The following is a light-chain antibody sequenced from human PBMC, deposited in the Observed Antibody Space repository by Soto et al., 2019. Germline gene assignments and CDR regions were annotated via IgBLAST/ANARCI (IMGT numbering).Light chain of an antibody. CDR1: QNINYW. V-gene: IGKV1-5*01. J-gene: IGKJ2*01. Sequence: DIQMTQSPSLLSASVGDRVTITCRASQNINYWLAWYQHKPGKAPKLLIYDASSLASGVPSRFSGSGFGTEFTITIRSLQAEDFATYYCQQYHGYSTFGQGTKLEIK. CDR3: QQYHGYST. CDR2: DAS.